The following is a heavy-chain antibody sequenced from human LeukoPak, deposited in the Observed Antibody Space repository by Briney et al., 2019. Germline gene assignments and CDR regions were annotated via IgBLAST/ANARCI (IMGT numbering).Heavy chain of an antibody. Sequence: SQTLSLTCTVSGGSISSGSYYWSWIRQPAGKGLEWIGRIYTSGSTNYNPSLKSRVTISVDTSKNQFSLKLSSVTAADTAVNYCARVDIVATIEAFDIWGQGTMVTVSS. CDR3: ARVDIVATIEAFDI. J-gene: IGHJ3*02. V-gene: IGHV4-61*02. CDR1: GGSISSGSYY. D-gene: IGHD5-12*01. CDR2: IYTSGST.